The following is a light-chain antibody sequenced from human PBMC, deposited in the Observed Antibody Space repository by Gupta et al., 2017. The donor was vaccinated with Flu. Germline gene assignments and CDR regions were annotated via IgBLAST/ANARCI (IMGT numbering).Light chain of an antibody. CDR2: AAS. V-gene: IGKV1-39*01. J-gene: IGKJ1*01. CDR3: QQSDSTPRT. Sequence: DIQMTQSPSSLSASVGDRVTITCRASQSISSYLNWYQQKPGKAPKLLIYAASSLQSGVPSRFSGSGSGTDFTLTISRLQPEDFATYYCQQSDSTPRTFDQGTKVEIK. CDR1: QSISSY.